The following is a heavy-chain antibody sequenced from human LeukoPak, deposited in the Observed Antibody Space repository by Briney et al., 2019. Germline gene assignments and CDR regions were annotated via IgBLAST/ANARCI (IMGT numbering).Heavy chain of an antibody. V-gene: IGHV1-8*01. CDR2: MNPNSGNT. Sequence: GASVKVSCKASGYTFTSYDINWVRQATGQGLEWMGWMNPNSGNTGYVQKFQGRVTMTRNTSISTAYMELSSLRSEDTAVYYCARDGSGGVVPAAINYYYYYMDVWGKGTTVTVSS. CDR3: ARDGSGGVVPAAINYYYYYMDV. J-gene: IGHJ6*03. D-gene: IGHD2-2*02. CDR1: GYTFTSYD.